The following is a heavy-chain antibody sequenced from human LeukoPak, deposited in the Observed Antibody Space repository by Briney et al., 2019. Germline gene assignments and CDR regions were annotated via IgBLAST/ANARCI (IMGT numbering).Heavy chain of an antibody. Sequence: PSETLSLTCTVSGGSVSSGTYYWSWIRQPPGKGLEWIGTVYNSGGINYNPSLKSRVTMSVDTSKNQFSLRLNSVTAADTAVYYCARDNPHRSSWYNFDCWGQGTLVTVSS. CDR1: GGSVSSGTYY. V-gene: IGHV4-61*01. J-gene: IGHJ4*02. D-gene: IGHD6-13*01. CDR2: VYNSGGI. CDR3: ARDNPHRSSWYNFDC.